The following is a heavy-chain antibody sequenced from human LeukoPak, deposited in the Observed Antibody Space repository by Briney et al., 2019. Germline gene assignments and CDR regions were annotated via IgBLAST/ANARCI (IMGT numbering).Heavy chain of an antibody. CDR3: ARHGLSMVRGVRYYYGMDV. D-gene: IGHD3-10*01. CDR1: GGSVSSDNW. V-gene: IGHV4-4*02. CDR2: IYQSGRA. Sequence: SETLSLTCAVSGGSVSSDNWWIWVRQPPGKGLEWIGEIYQSGRANYNPSLKSPDNMSVDKFKNKFSISMRSVSAADTALYHCARHGLSMVRGVRYYYGMDVWGQGTTVTVSS. J-gene: IGHJ6*01.